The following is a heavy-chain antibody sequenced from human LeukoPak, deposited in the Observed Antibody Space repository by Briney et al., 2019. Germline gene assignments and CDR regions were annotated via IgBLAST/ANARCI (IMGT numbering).Heavy chain of an antibody. V-gene: IGHV1-18*01. CDR1: GYTFTSYG. CDR3: ARVRVGYYDSSGYSLFDY. J-gene: IGHJ4*02. D-gene: IGHD3-22*01. Sequence: ASVKVSCKASGYTFTSYGISWVRQAPGQGLEWMGWINAYNGKTNYAQKLQGRVTMTTDTSTSTAYMELRSLRSDDTAVYYCARVRVGYYDSSGYSLFDYWGQGTLVTVSS. CDR2: INAYNGKT.